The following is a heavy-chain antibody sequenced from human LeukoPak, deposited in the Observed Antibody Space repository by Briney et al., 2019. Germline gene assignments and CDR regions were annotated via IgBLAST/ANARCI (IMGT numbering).Heavy chain of an antibody. CDR1: GVPFNHYS. J-gene: IGHJ4*02. D-gene: IGHD6-6*01. V-gene: IGHV3-48*01. Sequence: GGSLRLSCAASGVPFNHYSLNWVRQPPGKGLEWISYISASGRTTYYADSVKGRFTISRDHANLYLHMDTLRSEDTALYYCASQSSSSSTSAPDFWGLGNLVTVSS. CDR2: ISASGRTT. CDR3: ASQSSSSSTSAPDF.